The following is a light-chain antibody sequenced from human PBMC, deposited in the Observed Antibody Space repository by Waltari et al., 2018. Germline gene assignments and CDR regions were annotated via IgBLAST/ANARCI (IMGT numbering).Light chain of an antibody. CDR1: QNINSF. CDR3: QQSYSTWT. Sequence: DIQMTQSPSSLSASVGDRVTITCRASQNINSFLNWYHQKPGRAPKLLIYASSSLHSWVPSRFSGSGSGTDYTLTISSLQPEDFATYYCQQSYSTWTSGQGTKV. CDR2: ASS. V-gene: IGKV1-39*01. J-gene: IGKJ1*01.